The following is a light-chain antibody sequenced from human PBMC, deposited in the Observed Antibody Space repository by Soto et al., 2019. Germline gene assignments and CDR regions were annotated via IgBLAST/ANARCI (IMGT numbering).Light chain of an antibody. CDR3: QQDTSYEGT. J-gene: IGKJ1*01. V-gene: IGKV1-5*01. CDR1: QSISSW. CDR2: DAS. Sequence: DIQMTQSPSTMSASVGDRVTITCRASQSISSWLAWNQQKPGKAPKLLIYDASSLESWVPSRFSGSGSGTEFTLTISSLQPDDFATYYCQQDTSYEGTFGHGTQGEIK.